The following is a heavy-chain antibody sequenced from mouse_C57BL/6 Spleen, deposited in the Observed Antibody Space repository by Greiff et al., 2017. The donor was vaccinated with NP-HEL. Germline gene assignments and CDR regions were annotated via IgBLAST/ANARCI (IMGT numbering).Heavy chain of an antibody. J-gene: IGHJ4*01. CDR1: GYTFTSYW. D-gene: IGHD2-5*01. V-gene: IGHV1-61*01. Sequence: QVQLQQPGAELVRPGSSVKLSCKASGYTFTSYWMDWVKQRPGQGLEWIGNIYPSDSETHYNQKFKDKATLTVDKSSSTAYMQLSSLTSEDSAVYYCARKAYYSNWYAMDYWGQGTSVTVSS. CDR2: IYPSDSET. CDR3: ARKAYYSNWYAMDY.